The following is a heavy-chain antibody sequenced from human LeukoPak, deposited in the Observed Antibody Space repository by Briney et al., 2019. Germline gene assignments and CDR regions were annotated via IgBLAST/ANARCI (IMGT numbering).Heavy chain of an antibody. CDR1: GDSISSYY. V-gene: IGHV4-4*07. Sequence: SETLSLTCTVSGDSISSYYWSWIRQSAGKGLEWIGRIQPSGSTNYNPSLKSRVTMSVDTSKIQFSLKLSSVTAADTAMYYCARNKRGWLPFDYWGQGTLVTVSS. CDR3: ARNKRGWLPFDY. J-gene: IGHJ4*02. D-gene: IGHD6-19*01. CDR2: IQPSGST.